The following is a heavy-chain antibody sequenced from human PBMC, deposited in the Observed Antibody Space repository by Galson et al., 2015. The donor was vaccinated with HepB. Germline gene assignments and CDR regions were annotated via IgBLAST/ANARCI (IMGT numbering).Heavy chain of an antibody. D-gene: IGHD2-2*02. CDR2: ISWNSGSI. CDR1: GFTFDDYA. J-gene: IGHJ6*02. V-gene: IGHV3-9*01. CDR3: ARDRYPYGMNV. Sequence: LRLSCATSGFTFDDYAMHWVRQAPGKGLEWVSGISWNSGSIGYADSVKGRFTISRDNAKNSLYLQMNSLRAEDTALYYCARDRYPYGMNVWGQGTTVTVSS.